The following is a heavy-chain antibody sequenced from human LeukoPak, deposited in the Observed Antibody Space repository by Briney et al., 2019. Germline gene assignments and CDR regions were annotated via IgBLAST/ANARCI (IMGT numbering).Heavy chain of an antibody. CDR3: AKDVGKWESLHFFDY. CDR1: GFTLSTNA. CDR2: ISGSGAST. D-gene: IGHD1-26*01. V-gene: IGHV3-23*01. Sequence: GGSLRLSCLTSGFTLSTNAMSWVRQAPGKGLEWISGISGSGASTYYADSVKGRFTISRDDSRNTLYLQMNSLRGDDTAVYYCAKDVGKWESLHFFDYWGQGTLATVSS. J-gene: IGHJ4*02.